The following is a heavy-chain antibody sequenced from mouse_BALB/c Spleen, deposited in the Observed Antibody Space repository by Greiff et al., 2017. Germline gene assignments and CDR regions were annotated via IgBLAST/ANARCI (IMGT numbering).Heavy chain of an antibody. D-gene: IGHD2-4*01. CDR2: INSNGGST. J-gene: IGHJ2*01. V-gene: IGHV5-6-2*01. Sequence: EVHLVESGGGLVKLGGSLKLSCAASGFTFSSYYMSWVRQTPEKRLELVAAINSNGGSTYYPDTVKGRFTISRDNAKNTLYLQMSSLKSEDTALYYCARRDYDGGGFDYWGQGTTLTVSS. CDR3: ARRDYDGGGFDY. CDR1: GFTFSSYY.